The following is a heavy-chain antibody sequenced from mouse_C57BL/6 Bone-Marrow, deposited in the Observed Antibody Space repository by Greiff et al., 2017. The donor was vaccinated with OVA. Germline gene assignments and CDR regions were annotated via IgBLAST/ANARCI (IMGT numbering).Heavy chain of an antibody. CDR1: GYTFTSYG. J-gene: IGHJ3*01. V-gene: IGHV1-81*01. D-gene: IGHD2-1*01. CDR3: ARESYYGNPAGFAY. CDR2: IYPRSGNT. Sequence: QVQLQQSGAELARPGASVKLSCKASGYTFTSYGISWVKQRTGQGLEWIGEIYPRSGNTYYNEKFKGKATLTADKSSSTAYMELRSLTSEDAAVYVCARESYYGNPAGFAYWGQGTLVTVSA.